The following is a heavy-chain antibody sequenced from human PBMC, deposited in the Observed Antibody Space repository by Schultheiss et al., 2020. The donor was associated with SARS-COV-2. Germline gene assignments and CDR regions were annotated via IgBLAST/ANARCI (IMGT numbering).Heavy chain of an antibody. V-gene: IGHV4-59*01. Sequence: SETLSLTCTVSGDSISSYYWSWIRQPPGKGLEWIGFIHYSGSTNYNPSLKSRVTISVDTSKNQFSLKLSSVTAADTAVYYCARVRQLPRGGYYYYYYMDVWGKGTTVTVSS. D-gene: IGHD6-6*01. J-gene: IGHJ6*03. CDR1: GDSISSYY. CDR2: IHYSGST. CDR3: ARVRQLPRGGYYYYYYMDV.